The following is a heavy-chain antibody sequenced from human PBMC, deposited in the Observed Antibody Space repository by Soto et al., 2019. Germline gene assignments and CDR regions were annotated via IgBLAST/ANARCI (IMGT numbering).Heavy chain of an antibody. J-gene: IGHJ5*02. CDR1: GGSISSSSYY. CDR2: IYYSGST. D-gene: IGHD5-18*01. Sequence: QLQLQESGPGLVKPSETLSLTCTVSGGSISSSSYYWGWIRQPPGKGLEWIGSIYYSGSTYYNPSLKRRVTISVDTSKNQFSLKLSSVTAADTAVYYCARLDVDTAMVTRDSGNRWGQGTLVTVSS. CDR3: ARLDVDTAMVTRDSGNR. V-gene: IGHV4-39*01.